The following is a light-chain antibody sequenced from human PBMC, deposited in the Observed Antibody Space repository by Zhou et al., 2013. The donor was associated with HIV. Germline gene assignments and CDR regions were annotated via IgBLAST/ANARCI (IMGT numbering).Light chain of an antibody. CDR3: QQANSFPPG. V-gene: IGKV1-39*01. CDR2: AAS. J-gene: IGKJ4*01. CDR1: QSISSF. Sequence: DIQMTQSPSSLSASVGDRVTITCRASQSISSFLNWYQQKPGKAPNLLIYAASSLQSGVPSRFSGSGSGTDFTLTISSLQPEDFATYYCQQANSFPPGFGGGTKVEIK.